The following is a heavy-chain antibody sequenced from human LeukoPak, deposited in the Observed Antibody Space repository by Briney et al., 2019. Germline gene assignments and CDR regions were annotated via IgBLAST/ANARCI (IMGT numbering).Heavy chain of an antibody. D-gene: IGHD3-22*01. CDR1: GYSFTSYW. V-gene: IGHV5-51*01. Sequence: GESLKISCKGSGYSFTSYWIGWVRQMPGKGLEWMGIIYPGDSDTRYSPSFQGQATISADKSISTAYLQWSSLKASDTAMYYCARAYYYDSSGYYIDAFDIWGQGTMVTVSS. J-gene: IGHJ3*02. CDR3: ARAYYYDSSGYYIDAFDI. CDR2: IYPGDSDT.